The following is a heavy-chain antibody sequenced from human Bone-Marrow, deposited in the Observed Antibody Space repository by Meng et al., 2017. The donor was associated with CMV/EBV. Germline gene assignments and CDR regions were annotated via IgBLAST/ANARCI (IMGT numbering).Heavy chain of an antibody. CDR2: IKQDGSEK. J-gene: IGHJ6*02. CDR1: GFTFSSYW. V-gene: IGHV3-7*01. CDR3: SRGRGMDV. Sequence: GESLKISCAASGFTFSSYWMSWVRQAPGKGLEWVANIKQDGSEKYYVDSVKGRFTISRDKAKNSLYLQMDSLRAEDTAVYYCSRGRGMDVWGQGNTVTGSS.